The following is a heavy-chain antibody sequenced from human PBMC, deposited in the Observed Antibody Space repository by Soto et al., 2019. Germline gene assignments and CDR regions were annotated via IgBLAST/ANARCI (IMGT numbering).Heavy chain of an antibody. D-gene: IGHD1-1*01. CDR2: ISISSSYI. V-gene: IGHV3-21*01. J-gene: IGHJ6*02. CDR3: ARDEVGNDYYYYGMDV. CDR1: GSTFSRYA. Sequence: GGSLRRSCAASGSTFSRYAMNWVRQAPGKGLEWVSSISISSSYIYYADSVKGRFTISRDNAKNSLYLQMNSLRAEDTAVYYCARDEVGNDYYYYGMDVWGQGTTVTVSS.